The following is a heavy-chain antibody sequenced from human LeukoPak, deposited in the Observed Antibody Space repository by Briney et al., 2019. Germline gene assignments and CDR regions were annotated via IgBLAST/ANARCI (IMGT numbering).Heavy chain of an antibody. CDR1: GYTFTSYG. CDR3: AATDYDILTGYSPWFDP. CDR2: ISAYNGNT. J-gene: IGHJ5*02. V-gene: IGHV1-18*01. D-gene: IGHD3-9*01. Sequence: GASVKVSCKASGYTFTSYGISWVRQAPGQGLEWMGWISAYNGNTNYAQKLQGRVTMTTDTSTSTAYMELRSLRSDDTAVYYCAATDYDILTGYSPWFDPWGQGTLVTVSS.